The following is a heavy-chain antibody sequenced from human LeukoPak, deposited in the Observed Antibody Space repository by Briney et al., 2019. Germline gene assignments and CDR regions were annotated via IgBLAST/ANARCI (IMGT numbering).Heavy chain of an antibody. V-gene: IGHV3-33*08. CDR1: GFTFSSYG. CDR2: IWYDGSNK. CDR3: ARPTYSGSYYWFDY. D-gene: IGHD1-26*01. Sequence: GGSLRLSCSASGFTFSSYGMHWVRQAPGKGLEWVAVIWYDGSNKYYADSVKGRFTISRDNSKNTLYLQMNSLRAEDTAVYYCARPTYSGSYYWFDYWGQGTLVTVSS. J-gene: IGHJ4*02.